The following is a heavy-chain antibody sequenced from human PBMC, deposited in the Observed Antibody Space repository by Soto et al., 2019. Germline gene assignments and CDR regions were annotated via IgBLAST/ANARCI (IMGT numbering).Heavy chain of an antibody. D-gene: IGHD3-3*01. CDR3: ARGLHLSLRFLEWLSELRGAFDI. CDR2: INHSGST. V-gene: IGHV4-34*01. CDR1: GGSFSGYY. J-gene: IGHJ3*02. Sequence: QVQLQQWGAGLLKPSETLSLTCAVYGGSFSGYYWSWIRQPPGKGLEWIGEINHSGSTNYNPSLKSRVTISVDTSKNQFSLKLSSVTAADTAVYCCARGLHLSLRFLEWLSELRGAFDIWGQGTMVTVSS.